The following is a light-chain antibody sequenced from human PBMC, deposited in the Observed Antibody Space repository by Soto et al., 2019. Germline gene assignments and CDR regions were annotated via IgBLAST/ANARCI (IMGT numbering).Light chain of an antibody. V-gene: IGLV2-8*01. CDR2: EIN. CDR3: SSFAGSNNFPYV. Sequence: QSVLAQPPSASGSPGQSVTISCTGTSSDVGAYDYVSWYQQHRGKAPKLMIYEINKRPSGVPDRFSGSKSGHTDSLPVSGLQADDEAAPYCSSFAGSNNFPYVFGTGTKVTVL. CDR1: SSDVGAYDY. J-gene: IGLJ1*01.